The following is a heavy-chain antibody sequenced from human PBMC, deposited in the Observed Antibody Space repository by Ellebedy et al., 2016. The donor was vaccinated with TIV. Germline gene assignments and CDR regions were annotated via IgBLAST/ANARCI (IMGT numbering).Heavy chain of an antibody. D-gene: IGHD3-22*01. J-gene: IGHJ5*02. Sequence: MPSETLSLTCAVYGGSFSGYYWGWIRQPPGKGLEWIGSIYYSGSTYYNPSLKSRVTISVDTSKNQFSLKLSSVTAADTAVYYCARVNYYDSSGYYYFSSWFDPWGQGTLVTVSS. CDR2: IYYSGST. CDR1: GGSFSGYY. V-gene: IGHV4-34*01. CDR3: ARVNYYDSSGYYYFSSWFDP.